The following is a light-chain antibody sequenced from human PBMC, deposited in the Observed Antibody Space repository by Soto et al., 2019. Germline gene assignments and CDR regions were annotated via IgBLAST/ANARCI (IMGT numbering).Light chain of an antibody. V-gene: IGLV1-40*01. Sequence: QFVLTQPPSVSGAPGQRVTISCTGSSSNIGAGYDVHWYQQLPGTAPKLLIFANSIRPSGVPGRFSGSKSGTSAPLAITGLQADDEADYYCQSYDSSLSAYVFGTGTKVTVL. J-gene: IGLJ1*01. CDR3: QSYDSSLSAYV. CDR1: SSNIGAGYD. CDR2: ANS.